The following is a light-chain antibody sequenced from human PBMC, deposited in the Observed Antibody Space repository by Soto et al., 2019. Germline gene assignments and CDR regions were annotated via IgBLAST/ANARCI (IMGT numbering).Light chain of an antibody. CDR1: QSISSY. CDR2: AAF. V-gene: IGKV1-39*01. Sequence: DIPMPQSPSSLSASVGDRVTITCRASQSISSYLNWYQQKPVKAPNLLIYAAFSLLSVVPSKFSGSGSGTDFTLTIISLQPEDFATYYCQQSYSPPFTFGPGTKVHI. J-gene: IGKJ3*01. CDR3: QQSYSPPFT.